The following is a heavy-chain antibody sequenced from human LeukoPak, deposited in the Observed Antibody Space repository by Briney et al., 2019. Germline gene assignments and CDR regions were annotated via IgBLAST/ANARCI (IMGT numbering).Heavy chain of an antibody. J-gene: IGHJ4*02. CDR3: ARLPTVAFFDY. CDR1: GGSISSSSYY. CDR2: IYYSGST. Sequence: SETLSLTCTVSGGSISSSSYYWGWIRQPPGKGLEWIGSIYYSGSTYYNPSLKSRVTISVDTSKNQFSLKLSSVTAADTAVYYCARLPTVAFFDYWGQGTLVTVSS. V-gene: IGHV4-39*01. D-gene: IGHD4-23*01.